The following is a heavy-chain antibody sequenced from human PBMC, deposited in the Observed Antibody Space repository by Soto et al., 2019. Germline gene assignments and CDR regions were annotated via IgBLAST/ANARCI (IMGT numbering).Heavy chain of an antibody. Sequence: SVKVSCNASGGTFSSYAIIWVRHAPGQGPEWMRGIIPIFGTANYAQKFQGRVTITADESTSTAYMELSSLRSEDTAVYYCARDCSSTSCYPNYFYYGMDVWGQGSTVTVSS. CDR3: ARDCSSTSCYPNYFYYGMDV. V-gene: IGHV1-69*13. CDR1: GGTFSSYA. J-gene: IGHJ6*02. D-gene: IGHD2-2*01. CDR2: IIPIFGTA.